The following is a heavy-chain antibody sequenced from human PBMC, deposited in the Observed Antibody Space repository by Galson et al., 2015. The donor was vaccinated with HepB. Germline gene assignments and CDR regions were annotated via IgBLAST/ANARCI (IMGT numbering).Heavy chain of an antibody. CDR1: GFTFSSYA. Sequence: SLRLSCAASGFTFSSYAMHWVRQAPGKGLEWVAVISYDGSNKYYADSVKGRFTISRDNSKNTLYLQMNSLRGEDTAVYYCARVRQQQLVPRSNYYGMDVWGQGTTVTVSS. J-gene: IGHJ6*02. CDR2: ISYDGSNK. CDR3: ARVRQQQLVPRSNYYGMDV. V-gene: IGHV3-30-3*01. D-gene: IGHD6-13*01.